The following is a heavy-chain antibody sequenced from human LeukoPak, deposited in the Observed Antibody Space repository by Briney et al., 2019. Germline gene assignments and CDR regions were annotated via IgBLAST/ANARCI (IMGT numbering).Heavy chain of an antibody. Sequence: GEPLKISCKGSGYSFPSYWIAWVRQIPGKGLEWMGSIYPGDSDTRYSPSFQGQVTISADKSISTSYLQWSGLKASDTAIYYCARLGTAVVARYFDYWGQGTQVTVSS. D-gene: IGHD5-18*01. CDR3: ARLGTAVVARYFDY. J-gene: IGHJ4*02. CDR2: IYPGDSDT. V-gene: IGHV5-51*01. CDR1: GYSFPSYW.